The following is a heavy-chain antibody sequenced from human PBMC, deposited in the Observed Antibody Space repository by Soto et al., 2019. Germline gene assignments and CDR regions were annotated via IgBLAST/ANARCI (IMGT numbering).Heavy chain of an antibody. CDR2: IYYSGST. CDR1: CGSISSYY. J-gene: IGHJ6*02. D-gene: IGHD2-15*01. V-gene: IGHV4-59*01. CDR3: ARVPVGYCSGGSCWDYYYGMDV. Sequence: SETLSLTCTVSCGSISSYYWSWIRQPPGKGLEWIGYIYYSGSTNYNPSLKSRVTISVDTSKNQFSLKLSSVTAADTAVYYCARVPVGYCSGGSCWDYYYGMDVWGQGTTVTVSS.